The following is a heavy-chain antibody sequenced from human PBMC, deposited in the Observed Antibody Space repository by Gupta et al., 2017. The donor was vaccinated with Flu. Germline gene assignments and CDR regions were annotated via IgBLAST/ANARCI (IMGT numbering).Heavy chain of an antibody. CDR1: GLTFSSYA. CDR2: ISGDGGST. J-gene: IGHJ4*02. CDR3: AEAEASGNYDFDY. V-gene: IGHV3-23*01. D-gene: IGHD1-26*01. Sequence: EVQLLESGGGLVQPGGSLRLSCAASGLTFSSYAMSWVRQAPGKGLEWVSGISGDGGSTNYADSVKGRFTISRDNSKNTVYLQMKSLRAEDTAVYYCAEAEASGNYDFDYWGQGTLVTVSS.